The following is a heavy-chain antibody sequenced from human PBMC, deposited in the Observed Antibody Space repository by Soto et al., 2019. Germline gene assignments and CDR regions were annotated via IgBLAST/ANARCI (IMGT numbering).Heavy chain of an antibody. CDR3: ARERVPPYTWNDGPYYYYGMDV. J-gene: IGHJ6*02. Sequence: SVKVSCKASGGTFSSYAISWVRQAPGQGLEWMGGIIPIFGTANYAQKFQGRVTITADESTSTAYMELSSLRSEDTAVYYCARERVPPYTWNDGPYYYYGMDVWGQGTPVTVSS. D-gene: IGHD1-20*01. CDR1: GGTFSSYA. CDR2: IIPIFGTA. V-gene: IGHV1-69*13.